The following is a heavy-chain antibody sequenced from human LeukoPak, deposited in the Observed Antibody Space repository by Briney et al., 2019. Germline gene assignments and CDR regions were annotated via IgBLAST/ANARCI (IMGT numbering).Heavy chain of an antibody. CDR3: ARDLSRTYTVDY. J-gene: IGHJ4*02. V-gene: IGHV3-30*04. CDR1: GFTFSSHA. Sequence: GGSLRLSCAASGFTFSSHAMHWVRQAPGKGLEWVAFVSYDGRINSYADFVKGRFTISRDNSKNTLYLQMNTLRREDTAVNLCARDLSRTYTVDYWGQGTLVTVSS. CDR2: VSYDGRIN. D-gene: IGHD2-2*02.